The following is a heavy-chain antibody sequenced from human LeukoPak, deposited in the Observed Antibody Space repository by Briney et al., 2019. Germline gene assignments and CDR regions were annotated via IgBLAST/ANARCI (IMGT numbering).Heavy chain of an antibody. V-gene: IGHV4-4*07. CDR1: GDSISNFY. CDR3: ARHRGGFDL. J-gene: IGHJ3*01. Sequence: SETLSLTCTVSGDSISNFYWSWIRQPAGKGLEWIGRIYTSGSTNYNPSLKSRVTISVDTSKIHFSLKLSSVTAADTAAYYCARHRGGFDLWGQGTTVTVSS. D-gene: IGHD2-15*01. CDR2: IYTSGST.